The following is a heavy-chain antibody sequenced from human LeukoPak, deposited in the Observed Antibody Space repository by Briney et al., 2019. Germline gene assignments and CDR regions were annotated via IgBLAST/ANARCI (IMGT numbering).Heavy chain of an antibody. CDR2: MSYDGSNK. D-gene: IGHD3-10*01. Sequence: GGSLRLSCAASGFILNDYATYWVRQAPGKGLECVAVMSYDGSNKYFADSVKGRFTISRDNAKNSLYLQMNSLRAEDTAVYYCARDSMVRGVLSSIYWGQGTLVTVSS. V-gene: IGHV3-30-3*01. CDR1: GFILNDYA. J-gene: IGHJ4*02. CDR3: ARDSMVRGVLSSIY.